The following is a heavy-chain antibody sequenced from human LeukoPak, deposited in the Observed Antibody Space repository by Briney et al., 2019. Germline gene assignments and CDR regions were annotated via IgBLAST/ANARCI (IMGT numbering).Heavy chain of an antibody. V-gene: IGHV3-21*01. Sequence: GGSLRLSCAASGFTFSSYSMNWVRQAPGKGLEWVSSISSSSSYIYYADSVKGRFTISRDNAKNSLYLQMKSLRAEDTAVYYCARSTPGIAAAGSPLFDYWGQGTLVTVSS. D-gene: IGHD6-13*01. CDR3: ARSTPGIAAAGSPLFDY. J-gene: IGHJ4*02. CDR1: GFTFSSYS. CDR2: ISSSSSYI.